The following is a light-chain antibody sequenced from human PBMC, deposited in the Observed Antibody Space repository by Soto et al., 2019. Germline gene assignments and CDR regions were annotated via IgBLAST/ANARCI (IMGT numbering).Light chain of an antibody. CDR1: QYINTR. CDR2: QTS. CDR3: HQRQSWPRT. J-gene: IGKJ1*01. V-gene: IGKV3-11*01. Sequence: EIVLTQSPATLSSFPGDRVTLSCRASQYINTRLAWYQHRPGQAPRLLIYQTSIRAAGIPARFSASGTGTDFTRTISDVQPTDFAVYYCHQRQSWPRTFGQGTKVDI.